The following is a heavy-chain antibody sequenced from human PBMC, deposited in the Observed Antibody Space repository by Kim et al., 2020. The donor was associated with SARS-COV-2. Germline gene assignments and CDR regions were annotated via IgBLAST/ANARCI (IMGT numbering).Heavy chain of an antibody. V-gene: IGHV3-53*01. CDR2: IYSGGST. Sequence: GGSLRLSCAASGFTVSSNYMSWVRQAPGKGLEWVSVIYSGGSTYYADSVKGRFTISRDNSKNTLYLQMNSLRAEDTAVYYCAGGIAVAGTTPYYYYGMDVWGQGTTVTVSS. CDR1: GFTVSSNY. D-gene: IGHD6-19*01. CDR3: AGGIAVAGTTPYYYYGMDV. J-gene: IGHJ6*02.